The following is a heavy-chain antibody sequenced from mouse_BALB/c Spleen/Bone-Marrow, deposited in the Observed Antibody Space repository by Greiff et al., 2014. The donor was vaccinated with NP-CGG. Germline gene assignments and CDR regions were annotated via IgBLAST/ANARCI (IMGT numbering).Heavy chain of an antibody. V-gene: IGHV1S56*01. CDR3: ARDYYGSSSFAY. Sequence: VQLQQSGPELVKPGASVRISCKASGYTFTSYYIHWVKQRPGQGHEWIGWIYPGNVNTKYNEKFKGKATLTADKSSSTAYMQLSSLTSEDSAVYFCARDYYGSSSFAYWGQGTLVTVSA. J-gene: IGHJ3*01. D-gene: IGHD1-1*01. CDR2: IYPGNVNT. CDR1: GYTFTSYY.